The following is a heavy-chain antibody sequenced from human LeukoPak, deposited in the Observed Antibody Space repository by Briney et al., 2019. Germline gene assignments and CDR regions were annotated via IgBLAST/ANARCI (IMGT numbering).Heavy chain of an antibody. CDR2: IYYSGST. Sequence: SETLSLTCTVSGGSISSYYWSWIGQPPGKGLEWIGYIYYSGSTNYNPSLKSRVTISVDTSKNQFSLKLSSVTAADTAVYYCARSVSGYYFDYWGQGTLVTVSS. J-gene: IGHJ4*02. D-gene: IGHD3-22*01. V-gene: IGHV4-59*01. CDR1: GGSISSYY. CDR3: ARSVSGYYFDY.